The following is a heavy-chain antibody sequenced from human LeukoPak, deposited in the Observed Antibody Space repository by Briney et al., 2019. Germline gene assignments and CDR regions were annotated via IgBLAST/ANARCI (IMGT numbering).Heavy chain of an antibody. J-gene: IGHJ4*02. CDR1: GYTFTSYD. CDR2: MNPNSGNT. CDR3: ARASSGWYPYYFDY. Sequence: ASVKVSCKASGYTFTSYDINWVRQATGQGLEWMGWMNPNSGNTGYAQKFQGRVTMTRNTSISTAYMELSSLRSEDTAVYYCARASSGWYPYYFDYWGQGTLVTVSS. V-gene: IGHV1-8*01. D-gene: IGHD6-13*01.